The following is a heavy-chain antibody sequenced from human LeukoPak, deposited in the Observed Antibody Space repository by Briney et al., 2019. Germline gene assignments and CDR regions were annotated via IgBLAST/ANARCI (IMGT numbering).Heavy chain of an antibody. V-gene: IGHV3-43*02. CDR3: AKARIAVAGLLDY. CDR2: ISGDGGST. J-gene: IGHJ4*02. D-gene: IGHD6-19*01. CDR1: GFTFDDYA. Sequence: GGSLRLSCAASGFTFDDYAMHWVRQAPGKGLEWVSLISGDGGSTYYADSVKGRFTISRDNSKNSLYLQMNSLRTKDTALYYCAKARIAVAGLLDYWGQGTLVTVSS.